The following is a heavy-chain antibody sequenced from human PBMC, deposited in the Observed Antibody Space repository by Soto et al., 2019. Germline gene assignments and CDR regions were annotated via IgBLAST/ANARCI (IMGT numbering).Heavy chain of an antibody. J-gene: IGHJ4*02. CDR1: GYTFTGYY. CDR3: SRVAITIFGVVTDFDY. CDR2: INPNSGGT. D-gene: IGHD3-3*01. Sequence: ASVKVSCKASGYTFTGYYMHWVRQAPGQGLEWMGWINPNSGGTNYAQKFQGRVTMTRDTSISTAYMELSRLRSDDTAVYYCSRVAITIFGVVTDFDYWGQGTLVTVSS. V-gene: IGHV1-2*02.